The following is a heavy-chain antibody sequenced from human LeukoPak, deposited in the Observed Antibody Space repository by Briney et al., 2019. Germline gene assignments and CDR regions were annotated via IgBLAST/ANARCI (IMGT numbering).Heavy chain of an antibody. CDR1: GGSISSSSYY. V-gene: IGHV4-39*01. CDR3: ARRPLPITSGWYYFDY. J-gene: IGHJ4*02. D-gene: IGHD6-19*01. CDR2: IYYSGST. Sequence: SETLSLTCTVSGGSISSSSYYWGWIRQPPGKGLEWIGNIYYSGSTYYNPSLKSRVTISVDTSKNQFPLKLSSVTAADTAVYYCARRPLPITSGWYYFDYWGQGTLVTVSS.